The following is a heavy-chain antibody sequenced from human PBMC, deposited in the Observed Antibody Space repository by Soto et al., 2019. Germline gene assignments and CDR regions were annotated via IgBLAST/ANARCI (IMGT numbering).Heavy chain of an antibody. Sequence: PSETLSLTCTVSDGYINNHFWSWIRQPAGKGLEWIGHIYMSGTTTYNPSLKSRVTMSVDTPRNHFSLKVSSVTAADTAVYYCARINGVSTDFWGQGALVTVSS. J-gene: IGHJ4*02. CDR1: DGYINNHF. CDR3: ARINGVSTDF. CDR2: IYMSGTT. D-gene: IGHD2-8*01. V-gene: IGHV4-4*07.